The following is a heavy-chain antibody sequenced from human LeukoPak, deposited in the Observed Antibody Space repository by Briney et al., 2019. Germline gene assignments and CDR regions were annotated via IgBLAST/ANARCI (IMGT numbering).Heavy chain of an antibody. CDR2: ISGSGSNI. V-gene: IGHV3-23*01. Sequence: GGSLRLSCAASGFTFSRYAMSWVRQAPGKGLEWVSAISGSGSNIFYAGSVEGRFTISRDNSKNTLYLQMNGLRAEDTAIYYCAKDSDFWSGYYHYWGQGTPATVSS. J-gene: IGHJ4*02. D-gene: IGHD3-3*01. CDR1: GFTFSRYA. CDR3: AKDSDFWSGYYHY.